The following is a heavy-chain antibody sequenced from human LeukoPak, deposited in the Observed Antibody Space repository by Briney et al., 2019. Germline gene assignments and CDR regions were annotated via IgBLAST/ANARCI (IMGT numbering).Heavy chain of an antibody. CDR1: GFNVSSNY. CDR2: IYSGGGA. J-gene: IGHJ4*02. D-gene: IGHD2-2*01. CDR3: ARDPRYCSSTSCPAD. V-gene: IGHV3-53*01. Sequence: GGALRLSCAASGFNVSSNYMSWVRQAPGKGLKWVSVIYSGGGAYYADSVKGRFTISRDNSKNTLYLQMNSLRADDTAVYYCARDPRYCSSTSCPADWGQGTLVTVSS.